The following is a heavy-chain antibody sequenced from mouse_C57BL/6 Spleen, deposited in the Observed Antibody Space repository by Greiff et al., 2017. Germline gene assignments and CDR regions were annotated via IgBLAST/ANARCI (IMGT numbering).Heavy chain of an antibody. V-gene: IGHV5-17*01. D-gene: IGHD2-5*01. CDR1: GFTFSDYG. CDR2: ISSGSSTI. CDR3: AREGNYSNLLFDY. J-gene: IGHJ2*01. Sequence: EVKLMESGGGLVKPGGSLKLSCAASGFTFSDYGMHWVRQAPEKGLEWVAYISSGSSTIYSADTVKGRFTISSDNATNTLFLQLTRLRSDDTAMYYGAREGNYSNLLFDYWGQGTTLTVSS.